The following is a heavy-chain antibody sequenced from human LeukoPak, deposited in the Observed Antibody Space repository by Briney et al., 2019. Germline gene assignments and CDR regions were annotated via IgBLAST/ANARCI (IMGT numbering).Heavy chain of an antibody. J-gene: IGHJ6*02. CDR2: IIPILGIA. CDR1: GGTFISYA. D-gene: IGHD3-10*01. Sequence: ASVKVSCKASGGTFISYAISWVRQAPGQGLEWMGRIIPILGIANYAQKFQGRVTITADKSTSTAYMELSSLRSEDTAVYYCARVTAYMVRGVIPYYYGMDVWGQGTTVTVSS. V-gene: IGHV1-69*04. CDR3: ARVTAYMVRGVIPYYYGMDV.